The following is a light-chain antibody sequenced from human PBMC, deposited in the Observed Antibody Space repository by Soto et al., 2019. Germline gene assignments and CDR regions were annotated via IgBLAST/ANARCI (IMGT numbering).Light chain of an antibody. J-gene: IGKJ4*01. CDR2: DAS. CDR1: QDISNY. CDR3: QQYDNPLLT. V-gene: IGKV1-33*01. Sequence: DLQMTQSPSSLSASVGDRVTITCQASQDISNYLNWYQQKPGKAPKLLIYDASNLETGVPSRFSGSGSGTDFTFTISSLQAEDIATYYCQQYDNPLLTFGGGTKVEIK.